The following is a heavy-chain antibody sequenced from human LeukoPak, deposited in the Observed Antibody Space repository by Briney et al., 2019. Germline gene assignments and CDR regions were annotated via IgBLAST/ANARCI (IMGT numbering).Heavy chain of an antibody. V-gene: IGHV1-69*13. CDR2: IIHIFGTA. Sequence: SVKVSCKASGGSFRNYGIRWVRQAPGQGLEWMGGIIHIFGTANYAQKFQGRVTITADESTSTAYMELSSLRSEDTAVYYCARSIAAAGPPNYYFDYWGQGTLVTVSS. CDR3: ARSIAAAGPPNYYFDY. D-gene: IGHD6-13*01. J-gene: IGHJ4*02. CDR1: GGSFRNYG.